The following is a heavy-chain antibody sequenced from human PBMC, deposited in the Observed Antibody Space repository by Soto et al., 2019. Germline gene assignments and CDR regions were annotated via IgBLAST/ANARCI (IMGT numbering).Heavy chain of an antibody. CDR3: ASNSRLLWFGEIEWGAFDI. CDR1: GYTFTSYG. CDR2: ISAYNGNT. J-gene: IGHJ3*02. V-gene: IGHV1-18*01. Sequence: GASVKVSCKASGYTFTSYGISWVRQAPGQGLEWMGWISAYNGNTNYAQKLQGRVTMTTDTSTSTAYMELRSLRSDDTAVYSCASNSRLLWFGEIEWGAFDIWGQGTMVTVSS. D-gene: IGHD3-10*01.